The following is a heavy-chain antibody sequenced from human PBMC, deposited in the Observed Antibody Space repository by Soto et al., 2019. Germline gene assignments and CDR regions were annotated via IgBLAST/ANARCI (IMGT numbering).Heavy chain of an antibody. V-gene: IGHV1-2*02. CDR2: INPNSGGT. D-gene: IGHD2-2*01. J-gene: IGHJ3*02. CDR3: ARVVAAYCSNTSCYFGAFDI. CDR1: GYTFTGYY. Sequence: ASVKVSCKASGYTFTGYYMHWVRQAPGQGLEWMGWINPNSGGTNYAQKFRGRVTMTRDTSISTAYMELSRLRSDDTAVYYCARVVAAYCSNTSCYFGAFDIWGQGTMVTVSS.